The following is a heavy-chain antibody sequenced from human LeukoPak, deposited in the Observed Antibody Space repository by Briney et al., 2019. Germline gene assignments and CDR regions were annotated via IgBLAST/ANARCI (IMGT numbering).Heavy chain of an antibody. CDR1: GFTFSTYW. V-gene: IGHV3-74*01. J-gene: IGHJ4*02. CDR2: INTDGNST. Sequence: PGGSLRLSCAASGFTFSTYWMHWVRQAPEKGLVWVSQINTDGNSTTYADSVKGRFTVSRDNAKNTLYLQMNSLRAEDTAVYYCARELASGDWGQGTLVTVSS. D-gene: IGHD6-13*01. CDR3: ARELASGD.